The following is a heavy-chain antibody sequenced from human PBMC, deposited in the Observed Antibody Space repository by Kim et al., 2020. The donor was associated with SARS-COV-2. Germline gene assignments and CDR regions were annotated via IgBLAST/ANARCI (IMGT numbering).Heavy chain of an antibody. CDR1: GGSISDNYYY. Sequence: SETLSLTCSVSGGSISDNYYYWAWIRQPPGKGLEWIGSIFYSGSTYYNPSLQIQVTLSVDTPKNQLSLKVRSVIAAHTAVYYCARHVWAGHSSTWHMD. J-gene: IGHJ6*03. V-gene: IGHV4-39*01. CDR2: IFYSGST. CDR3: ARHVWAGHSSTWHMD. D-gene: IGHD6-13*01.